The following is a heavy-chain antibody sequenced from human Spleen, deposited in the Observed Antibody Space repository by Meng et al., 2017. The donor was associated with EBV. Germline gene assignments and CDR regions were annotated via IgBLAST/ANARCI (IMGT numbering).Heavy chain of an antibody. CDR3: ARGNGNYEAFDS. CDR2: IGGRVSDIGRSGRAI. CDR1: GFTFNDYY. D-gene: IGHD1-7*01. J-gene: IGHJ4*02. Sequence: VQLVGAGGGLVKPGGCLRPSCAASGFTFNDYYMGWIRQAPGKGLEWVSYIGGRVSDIGRSGRAIYYADYVKGRFTVSRDNAKNSLYLQMNSLGAEDTAVYYCARGNGNYEAFDSWGQGTLVTVSS. V-gene: IGHV3-11*01.